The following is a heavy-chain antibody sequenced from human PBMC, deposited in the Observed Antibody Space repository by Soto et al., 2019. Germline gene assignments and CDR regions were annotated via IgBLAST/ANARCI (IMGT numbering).Heavy chain of an antibody. D-gene: IGHD3-3*01. CDR1: GFTFSSYW. J-gene: IGHJ6*02. V-gene: IGHV3-74*01. Sequence: EVQLVESGGGLVQPGGSLRLSCAASGFTFSSYWMHWVRQAPGKGLVWVSRINSDGSSTSYADSVKARFTISRDNAKNTLYLQMNSLRAEDTAVYYCARAGRFLEWFDYYGMDVWGQGTTVTVSS. CDR2: INSDGSST. CDR3: ARAGRFLEWFDYYGMDV.